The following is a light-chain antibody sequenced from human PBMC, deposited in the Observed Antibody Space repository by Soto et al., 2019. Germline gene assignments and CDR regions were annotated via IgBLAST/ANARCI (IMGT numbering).Light chain of an antibody. J-gene: IGLJ3*02. V-gene: IGLV2-14*01. CDR2: DVT. Sequence: QSALTQPASVSGSPGQSITISCTGTINDVGGYNYVYWYQQHPGKAPKLLIYDVTLRPSGVSNRFSGSGSGNTASLTISVLQAEDEGYYYCSSYTSDNTVVFGGGTQVTVL. CDR3: SSYTSDNTVV. CDR1: INDVGGYNY.